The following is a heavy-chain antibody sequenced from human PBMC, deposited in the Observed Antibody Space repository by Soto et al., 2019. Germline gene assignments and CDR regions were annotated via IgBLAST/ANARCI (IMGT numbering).Heavy chain of an antibody. J-gene: IGHJ6*02. V-gene: IGHV3-7*03. Sequence: EVQLVESGGGLVLPGGSLRLSCAASGFTFSSYWMSWVRQAPGRGLEWVANIKQGGTEKYYVDSVKGRFTISRDNAKNSLYLQMNSLRAEDTAVYYCARDEGDDILTGSYYYYGMDVWGQGTTVTVSS. CDR1: GFTFSSYW. D-gene: IGHD3-9*01. CDR2: IKQGGTEK. CDR3: ARDEGDDILTGSYYYYGMDV.